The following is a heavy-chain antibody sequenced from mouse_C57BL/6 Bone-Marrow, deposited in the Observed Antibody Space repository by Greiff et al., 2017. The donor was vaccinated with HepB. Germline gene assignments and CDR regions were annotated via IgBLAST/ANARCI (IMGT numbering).Heavy chain of an antibody. CDR1: GYTFTSYW. V-gene: IGHV1-69*01. J-gene: IGHJ2*01. Sequence: QVQLQQPGAELVMPGASVKLSCKASGYTFTSYWMHWVKQRPGQGLEWIGEIDTSDSYTNYNQKFKGKSTLTVDKSSSTAYMQLSSLTSEDSAVYYCSRSLDYWGQGTTLTVSS. CDR3: SRSLDY. CDR2: IDTSDSYT.